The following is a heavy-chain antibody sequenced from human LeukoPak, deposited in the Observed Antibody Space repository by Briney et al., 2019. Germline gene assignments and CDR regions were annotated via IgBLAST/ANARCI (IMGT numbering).Heavy chain of an antibody. J-gene: IGHJ4*02. D-gene: IGHD3-9*01. CDR3: ARGHYDVLAASYKWTPDY. Sequence: GGSLRLSCAASGFTFTTFNMNWVRQAPGKGLEWVSSITSGGDYIYYADSVKGRFTTSRDNAKNSLSLQLNSLRVEDTAVYYCARGHYDVLAASYKWTPDYWGQGTLVTVSS. CDR2: ITSGGDYI. V-gene: IGHV3-21*01. CDR1: GFTFTTFN.